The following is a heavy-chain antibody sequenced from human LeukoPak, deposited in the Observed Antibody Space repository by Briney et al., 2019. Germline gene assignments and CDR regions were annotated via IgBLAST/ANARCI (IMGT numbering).Heavy chain of an antibody. CDR1: GFTFNNYW. J-gene: IGHJ5*02. CDR2: INTDGSST. CDR3: ARENFDP. Sequence: PVGSLRLSCAASGFTFNNYWMHWVRQAPGKGLLWVSRINTDGSSTSYADSVKGRFTITRDNAKNMVYLQMNSLRGEDTAVYYCARENFDPWGQGTQVTVSS. V-gene: IGHV3-74*01.